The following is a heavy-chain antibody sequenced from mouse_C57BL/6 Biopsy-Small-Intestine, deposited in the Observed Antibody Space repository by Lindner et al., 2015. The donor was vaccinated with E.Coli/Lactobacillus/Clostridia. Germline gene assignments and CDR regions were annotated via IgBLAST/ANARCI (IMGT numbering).Heavy chain of an antibody. D-gene: IGHD2-13*01. CDR2: INPSGGST. J-gene: IGHJ2*01. V-gene: IGHV1S22*01. CDR3: TRAPGAVTATSSVYYFDS. Sequence: SVKVSCKASGYIFTTYFMHWVRQAPGQGLEWMGIINPSGGSTFYAQRFRDRVTMTRDTSTSTVYMELSSLRSEDTAVYYCTRAPGAVTATSSVYYFDSWGQGTLVTVSS. CDR1: GYIFTTYF.